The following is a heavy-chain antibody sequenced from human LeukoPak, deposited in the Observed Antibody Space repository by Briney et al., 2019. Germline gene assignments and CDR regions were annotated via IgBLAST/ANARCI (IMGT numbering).Heavy chain of an antibody. CDR3: ARGVAGDYFDY. CDR1: GFTFSSYA. V-gene: IGHV3-30-3*01. Sequence: GGSLRLSCAASGFTFSSYAMHWVRQAPGKGLEWVAAISYDGSNKYYADSVKGRFTISRDNSKNTLYLQMNSLRAEDTAVYYCARGVAGDYFDYWGQGTLVTVSS. CDR2: ISYDGSNK. D-gene: IGHD6-19*01. J-gene: IGHJ4*02.